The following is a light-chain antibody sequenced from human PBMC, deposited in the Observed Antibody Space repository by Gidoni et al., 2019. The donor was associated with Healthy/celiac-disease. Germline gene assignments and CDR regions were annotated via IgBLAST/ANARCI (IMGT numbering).Light chain of an antibody. J-gene: IGLJ2*01. CDR2: QDS. CDR3: QAWDSSTVV. CDR1: TVGDKY. Sequence: SYALTQPLSVSVSPGQTASFPCSGDTVGDKYACWYQQKPGQSPVLVIYQDSKRPSGIPERFAGTNAGNTATLTISGTQAMDEADYYCQAWDSSTVVFGGGTKLTVL. V-gene: IGLV3-1*01.